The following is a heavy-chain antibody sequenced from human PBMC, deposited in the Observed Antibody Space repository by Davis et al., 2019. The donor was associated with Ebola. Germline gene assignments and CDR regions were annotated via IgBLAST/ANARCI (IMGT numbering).Heavy chain of an antibody. CDR2: ISSSSSTI. V-gene: IGHV3-48*02. CDR3: AREAYCNAYCPFDY. Sequence: PGGSLRLSCAASGFTFSSYNMNWVRQAPGKGLEWVSYISSSSSTIYYADSVKGRFTISRDNAKNSLYLQMNSLRDEDTAVYYCAREAYCNAYCPFDYWGQRTLVTVSS. D-gene: IGHD2-21*01. J-gene: IGHJ4*02. CDR1: GFTFSSYN.